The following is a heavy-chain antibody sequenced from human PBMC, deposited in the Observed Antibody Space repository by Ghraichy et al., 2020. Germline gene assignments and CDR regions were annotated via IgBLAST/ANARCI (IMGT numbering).Heavy chain of an antibody. CDR3: ARDAYYYGSGSYYVDY. J-gene: IGHJ4*02. D-gene: IGHD3-10*01. V-gene: IGHV4-31*03. Sequence: SLNISCTVSGGSISSGGYYWSWIRQHPGKGLEWIGYIYYSGSTYYNPSLKSRVTRSVDTSKNQFSLKLSFVTAADTAVYYCARDAYYYGSGSYYVDYWGQGTLVTVSS. CDR2: IYYSGST. CDR1: GGSISSGGYY.